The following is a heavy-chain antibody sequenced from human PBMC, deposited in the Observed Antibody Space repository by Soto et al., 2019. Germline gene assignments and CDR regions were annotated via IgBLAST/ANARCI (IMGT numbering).Heavy chain of an antibody. J-gene: IGHJ4*02. V-gene: IGHV4-34*01. CDR1: GGSFSGYY. CDR3: ARCYGRNFDY. Sequence: QVQLQQWGAGLLKPSETLSLTCAVYGGSFSGYYWNWIRQPPGKGLEWIGEINHSGSTNYNPSLKRRVTRSVDTSKNQFSLELSSVTAADTAVYYCARCYGRNFDYWGQGTLVTVSS. CDR2: INHSGST. D-gene: IGHD2-2*01.